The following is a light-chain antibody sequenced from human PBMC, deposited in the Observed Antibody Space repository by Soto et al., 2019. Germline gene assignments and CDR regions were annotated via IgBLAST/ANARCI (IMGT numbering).Light chain of an antibody. CDR1: SSNVGSYKL. V-gene: IGLV2-23*02. J-gene: IGLJ1*01. CDR2: EVN. Sequence: QSVLTQPASVSGSPGQSITISCTGTSSNVGSYKLVSWYQQHPGKAPKLMIFEVNKRLSGVSNRFSGSKSGNTASLTISGLKVEDESDYYCCSSGGSPTYVFATGNKVTGL. CDR3: CSSGGSPTYV.